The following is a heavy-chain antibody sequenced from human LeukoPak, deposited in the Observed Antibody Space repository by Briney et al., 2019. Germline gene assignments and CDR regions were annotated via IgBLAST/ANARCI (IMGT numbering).Heavy chain of an antibody. CDR1: GGPITTTKY. CDR2: IYHSGST. D-gene: IGHD3-3*02. Sequence: SGALSLTCAVSGGPITTTKYWSWVRQPPGKGMEGIGEIYHSGSTNYNPSLKSRVTISVDKSKNQFSLKLSSVTAADTAVYYCARVALAYGMDVWGQGTTVTVSS. J-gene: IGHJ6*02. CDR3: ARVALAYGMDV. V-gene: IGHV4-4*02.